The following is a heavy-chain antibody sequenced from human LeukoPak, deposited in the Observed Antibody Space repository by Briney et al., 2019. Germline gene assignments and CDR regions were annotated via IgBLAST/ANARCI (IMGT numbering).Heavy chain of an antibody. Sequence: GESLKISCKGSGYRFISYWIGWVRQMPGKGLEWMGIIYPGDSDTRYSPSFQGQVTISAGKSISTAYLQWSSLKASDTAMYYCARPTPDGYNYLRSDYWGQGTLVTVSS. CDR3: ARPTPDGYNYLRSDY. D-gene: IGHD5-24*01. CDR1: GYRFISYW. CDR2: IYPGDSDT. J-gene: IGHJ4*02. V-gene: IGHV5-51*01.